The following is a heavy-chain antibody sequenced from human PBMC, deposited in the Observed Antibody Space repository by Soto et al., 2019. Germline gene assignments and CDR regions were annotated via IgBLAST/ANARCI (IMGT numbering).Heavy chain of an antibody. D-gene: IGHD3-16*01. J-gene: IGHJ4*02. Sequence: EVQLVESGGGLVQPGGSLRLSCAASGFTFSNYWMHWVRQAPGKGPVWVSRINTDGSTTNYADSVKGRFTISRDNAKNTLHLQTNSLGAEDTAVYYCARDLGGYASHWGQGTLVTVSS. V-gene: IGHV3-74*01. CDR2: INTDGSTT. CDR3: ARDLGGYASH. CDR1: GFTFSNYW.